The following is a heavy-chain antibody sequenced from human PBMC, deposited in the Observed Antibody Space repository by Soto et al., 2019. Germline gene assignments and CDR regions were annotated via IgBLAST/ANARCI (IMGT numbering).Heavy chain of an antibody. CDR1: GYASRANF. V-gene: IGHV1-3*01. CDR2: INPGNDNT. CDR3: ARGGYSSGPDY. D-gene: IGHD6-19*01. J-gene: IGHJ4*02. Sequence: ASVKVSCKVSGYASRANFIHWVRQAPGQRLEWMGWINPGNDNTRYSQKFQGRVTITRDTSASTAYMELSSLRSEDTAVYYCARGGYSSGPDYWGQGTLVTVSS.